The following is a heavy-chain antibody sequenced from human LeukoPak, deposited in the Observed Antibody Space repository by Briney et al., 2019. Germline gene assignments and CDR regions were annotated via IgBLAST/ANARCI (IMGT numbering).Heavy chain of an antibody. D-gene: IGHD3-10*01. V-gene: IGHV1-18*01. Sequence: ASVKVSCKTFGYTFTSFGISWVRQAPGQGLEWMGWISAYNGNTNYAQKLQGRVTMTTDTSTSTAYMELRSLRSDDTAVYYCARALWFGEYDAFDIWGQGTMVTVSS. J-gene: IGHJ3*02. CDR3: ARALWFGEYDAFDI. CDR2: ISAYNGNT. CDR1: GYTFTSFG.